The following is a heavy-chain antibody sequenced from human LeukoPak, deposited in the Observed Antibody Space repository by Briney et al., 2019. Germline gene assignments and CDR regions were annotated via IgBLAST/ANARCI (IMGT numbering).Heavy chain of an antibody. CDR2: IYISGTT. J-gene: IGHJ5*02. V-gene: IGHV4-61*02. D-gene: IGHD5-18*01. CDR3: AGYTRVATACKWYDP. Sequence: PSQTLSLTCTVSGGSFSSDTYYWGWIRQPAGKGLEWIGRIYISGTTNYNPSLKSRVTMSVDTSKNQFSLELSSVTGADTAVYYWAGYTRVATACKWYDPWGQGILVTVSS. CDR1: GGSFSSDTYY.